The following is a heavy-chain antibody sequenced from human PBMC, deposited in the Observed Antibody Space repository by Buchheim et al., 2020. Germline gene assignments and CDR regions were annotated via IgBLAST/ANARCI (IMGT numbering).Heavy chain of an antibody. Sequence: QVQLVESGGGVVQPGRSLRLSCAASGFTFSSYGMHWVRQTPGKGLEWVAVISYDGSNKYYADSVKGRFTISRDNSKNTLYLQMNSLRAEDTAVHYCAKDFVVDTAMVDYYGMDVWGQGTT. CDR1: GFTFSSYG. D-gene: IGHD5-18*01. J-gene: IGHJ6*02. CDR3: AKDFVVDTAMVDYYGMDV. CDR2: ISYDGSNK. V-gene: IGHV3-30*18.